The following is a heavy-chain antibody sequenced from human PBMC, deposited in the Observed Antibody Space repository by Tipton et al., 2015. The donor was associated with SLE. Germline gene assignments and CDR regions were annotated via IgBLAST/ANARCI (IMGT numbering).Heavy chain of an antibody. J-gene: IGHJ4*02. CDR1: GFTFSIYG. D-gene: IGHD1-26*01. CDR3: ARDRGVGGTCDY. Sequence: SLRLSCGASGFTFSIYGMHWVRQAPGKGLEWVAVLPYDGSNENYADSVKGRFTISRDNAKNSVYLQMNSLRAEDTAVYYCARDRGVGGTCDYWGQGTLVTVSS. V-gene: IGHV3-30*12. CDR2: LPYDGSNE.